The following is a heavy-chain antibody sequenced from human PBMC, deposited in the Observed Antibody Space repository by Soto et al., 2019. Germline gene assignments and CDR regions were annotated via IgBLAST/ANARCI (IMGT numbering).Heavy chain of an antibody. CDR1: GGSISSSNW. Sequence: QVQLQESGPGLVKPSGTLSLTCAVSGGSISSSNWWNWVRQPPGKGLEWIGEIYHSGSTNYNPSLKSRVTISLDKSKNQFSLKLSSVTAADTAVYYCASSDYDSSGYYLNAFDIWGQATMVTVSS. V-gene: IGHV4-4*02. CDR3: ASSDYDSSGYYLNAFDI. D-gene: IGHD3-22*01. CDR2: IYHSGST. J-gene: IGHJ3*02.